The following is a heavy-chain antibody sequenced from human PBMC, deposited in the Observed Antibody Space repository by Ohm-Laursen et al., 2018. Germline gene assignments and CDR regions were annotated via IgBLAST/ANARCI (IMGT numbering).Heavy chain of an antibody. V-gene: IGHV1-2*02. D-gene: IGHD1-26*01. CDR3: ARGVRLLYKVGAPVY. CDR1: GYTFTVYY. J-gene: IGHJ4*02. CDR2: ISLRNGDT. Sequence: GASLKVSCTASGYTFTVYYMHWVRQAPGQGLEWMGWISLRNGDTHYAQKFQGRVTMTRDTSISTAYMELSRLRSDDTAVYYCARGVRLLYKVGAPVYWGQGTLVTVSS.